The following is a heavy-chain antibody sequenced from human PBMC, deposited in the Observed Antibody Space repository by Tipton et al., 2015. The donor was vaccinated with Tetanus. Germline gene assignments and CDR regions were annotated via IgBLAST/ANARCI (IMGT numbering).Heavy chain of an antibody. CDR1: GFTFRSYG. CDR2: IKGDGSEK. V-gene: IGHV3-7*01. Sequence: SLRLSCVASGFTFRSYGMSWVRQAPGKGLEWVANIKGDGSEKNYVDSLKGRFTISRDNAKNSLYLEVNSLRAEDTAVYFCGRVDTYGSNWYEAYWGQGTLVTVSS. D-gene: IGHD6-13*01. CDR3: GRVDTYGSNWYEAY. J-gene: IGHJ4*02.